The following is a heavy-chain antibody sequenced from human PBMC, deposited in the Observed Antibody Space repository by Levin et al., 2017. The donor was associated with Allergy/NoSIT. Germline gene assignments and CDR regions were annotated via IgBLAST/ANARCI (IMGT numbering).Heavy chain of an antibody. CDR2: IYYSGST. J-gene: IGHJ3*02. CDR1: GGSISSYY. Sequence: PSETLSLTCTVSGGSISSYYWSWIRQPPGKGLEWIGYIYYSGSTNYNPSLKSRVTISVDTSKNQFSLKLSSVTAADTAVYYCARGIRQQLVPDAFDIWGQGTMVTVSS. CDR3: ARGIRQQLVPDAFDI. D-gene: IGHD6-13*01. V-gene: IGHV4-59*01.